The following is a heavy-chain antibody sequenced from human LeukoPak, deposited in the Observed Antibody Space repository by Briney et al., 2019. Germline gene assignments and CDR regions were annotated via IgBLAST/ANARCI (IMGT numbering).Heavy chain of an antibody. V-gene: IGHV1-8*01. D-gene: IGHD2-2*01. Sequence: GASVKVSCKASGYTFTSYDINWVRQATGQGLEWMGWMNPNSGNTGYAQKFQGRVTMTRNTPISTAYMELSSLRSEDTAVYYCAVVVVPAAERSYYYYGMDVWGQGTTVTVSS. CDR1: GYTFTSYD. J-gene: IGHJ6*02. CDR3: AVVVVPAAERSYYYYGMDV. CDR2: MNPNSGNT.